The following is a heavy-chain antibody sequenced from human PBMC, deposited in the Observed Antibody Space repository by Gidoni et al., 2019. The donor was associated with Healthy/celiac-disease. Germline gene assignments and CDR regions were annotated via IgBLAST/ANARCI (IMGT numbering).Heavy chain of an antibody. CDR3: ARVGRGIAVAGTMDAFDI. J-gene: IGHJ3*02. D-gene: IGHD6-19*01. Sequence: QVQLVQSGAEVKKPRASVKVSCKASGYTFTGYSMHWVRQAPGQGLEWMGLINPNSGGTNYAQKFQGWVTMTRDTAISTAYMELSRLRSDDTAVYYCARVGRGIAVAGTMDAFDIWGQGTMVTVSS. CDR1: GYTFTGYS. V-gene: IGHV1-2*04. CDR2: INPNSGGT.